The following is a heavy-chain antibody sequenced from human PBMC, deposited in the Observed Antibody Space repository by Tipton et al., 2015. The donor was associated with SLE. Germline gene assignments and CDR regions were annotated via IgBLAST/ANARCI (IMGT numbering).Heavy chain of an antibody. Sequence: SLRLSCAASGFTFSSYSMNWVRQAPGKGLEWVSSISSSSSYIYYADSVRGRLTISRDNAKNSLYLQMNSLRAEDTAVYYCARVGITMIAFDIWGQGTMVTVSS. J-gene: IGHJ3*02. CDR2: ISSSSSYI. D-gene: IGHD3-22*01. CDR3: ARVGITMIAFDI. V-gene: IGHV3-21*01. CDR1: GFTFSSYS.